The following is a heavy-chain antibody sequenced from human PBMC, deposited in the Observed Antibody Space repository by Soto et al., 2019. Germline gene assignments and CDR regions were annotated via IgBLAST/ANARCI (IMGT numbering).Heavy chain of an antibody. Sequence: QVQLRQWGAGPLGPLETLSLTCGVSGGPCSGYDWAWIRQSPGKGLEWIGGINARGSINYNPSLKRRVIISLNTSKNHYSLKLRSVTAADTAVYYCGRKSLDILTGPPWVWYFDLWGRGTLVTVSS. V-gene: IGHV4-34*01. CDR2: INARGSI. D-gene: IGHD3-9*01. CDR1: GGPCSGYD. J-gene: IGHJ2*01. CDR3: GRKSLDILTGPPWVWYFDL.